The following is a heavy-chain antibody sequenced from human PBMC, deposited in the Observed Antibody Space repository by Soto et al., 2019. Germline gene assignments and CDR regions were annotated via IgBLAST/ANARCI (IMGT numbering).Heavy chain of an antibody. J-gene: IGHJ3*02. Sequence: SETLSLTCTVSGGSISRGGYYWSWIRQHPGKGLEWIGYIYYSGSTYYNPSLKSRVTISVDTSKNQFSLKLSSVTAADTAVYYCARVGSSSWYSAFDIWGQGTMVTVSS. CDR2: IYYSGST. CDR1: GGSISRGGYY. D-gene: IGHD6-13*01. CDR3: ARVGSSSWYSAFDI. V-gene: IGHV4-31*03.